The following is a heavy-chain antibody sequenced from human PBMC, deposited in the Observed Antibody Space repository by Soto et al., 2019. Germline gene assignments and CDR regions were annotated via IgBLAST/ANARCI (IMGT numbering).Heavy chain of an antibody. Sequence: PGESLKISCKGSGYSFTSNWIGWVRQMPGKGLEWMGIIHPGDSNTRYSPSFQGQVTISADKSISTAYLQWSSLKASDTAMYYCAKWPVGASRNWFDPWGQGTXVTVSS. CDR3: AKWPVGASRNWFDP. CDR2: IHPGDSNT. J-gene: IGHJ5*02. D-gene: IGHD1-26*01. CDR1: GYSFTSNW. V-gene: IGHV5-51*01.